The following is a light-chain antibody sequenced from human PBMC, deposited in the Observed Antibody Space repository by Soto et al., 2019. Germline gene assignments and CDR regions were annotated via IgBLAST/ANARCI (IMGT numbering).Light chain of an antibody. V-gene: IGLV1-40*01. CDR1: SSNIGAGYD. Sequence: QSVLTQPPSVSGAPGQRVTISCTGSSSNIGAGYDVHWYQQLPGTAPKLLIYGNSKRPSGVPDRFSGSKSGTSASLAITGLQAEDEADYYCQSYDSRLSGRVFGGGTKLPVL. J-gene: IGLJ3*02. CDR3: QSYDSRLSGRV. CDR2: GNS.